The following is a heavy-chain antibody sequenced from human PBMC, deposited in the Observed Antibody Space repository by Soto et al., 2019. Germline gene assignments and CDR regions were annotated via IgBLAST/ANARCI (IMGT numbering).Heavy chain of an antibody. CDR1: GFSLSTYY. V-gene: IGHV3-74*01. CDR3: ARENNWLRDY. J-gene: IGHJ4*02. Sequence: EVQLVESGGGLVQPGGSLRLSCAASGFSLSTYYMHWVRQAPGKGLVWVSRLNSDGRSTTYADSVKGRFTISRDNAKNTLYLQMNSLRADDTAVYYCARENNWLRDYWGQGTLVTVSS. D-gene: IGHD1-20*01. CDR2: LNSDGRST.